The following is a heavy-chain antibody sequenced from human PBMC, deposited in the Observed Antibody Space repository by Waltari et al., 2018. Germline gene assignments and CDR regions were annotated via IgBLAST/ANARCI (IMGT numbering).Heavy chain of an antibody. V-gene: IGHV1-46*01. CDR3: ARDGDGDHWFEP. D-gene: IGHD4-17*01. J-gene: IGHJ5*02. Sequence: QVQLVQSGAEVKKPGASVKVSCKASGYTFTSYYMHWVRQGPGQGREWMGINNPRGGRHSYAKKFQGRVPITRDTSTSKGYMELSRLRFEDTAVYYWARDGDGDHWFEPWGQGTLVTVSS. CDR1: GYTFTSYY. CDR2: NNPRGGRH.